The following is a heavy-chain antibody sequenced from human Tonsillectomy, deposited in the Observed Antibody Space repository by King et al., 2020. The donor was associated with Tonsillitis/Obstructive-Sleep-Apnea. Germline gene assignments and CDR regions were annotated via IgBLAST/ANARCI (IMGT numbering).Heavy chain of an antibody. CDR1: GGPISSGENF. CDR2: ISYSGGT. J-gene: IGHJ6*03. CDR3: ARTTPPYYYYHMDV. Sequence: QLQLQESGPGLVKPSQSLSLNRTVSGGPISSGENFWSWIRQHPGKGLEWIGYISYSGGTYYNPSLKSRVTISADTSKNQFSLQLRSVTVADTAVYFCARTTPPYYYYHMDVWGKGTTVTVSS. D-gene: IGHD1-1*01. V-gene: IGHV4-31*03.